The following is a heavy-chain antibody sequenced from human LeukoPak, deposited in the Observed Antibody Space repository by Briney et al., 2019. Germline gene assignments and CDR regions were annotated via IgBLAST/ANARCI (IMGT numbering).Heavy chain of an antibody. CDR3: ARYFHD. J-gene: IGHJ4*02. V-gene: IGHV3-23*01. CDR2: ISDTGGNT. CDR1: GFTFGDYA. Sequence: GGSLRLSCTASGFTFGDYAVSWVRQAPGKGLEWVSAISDTGGNTDYADSVRGRFTVSRDNSKNTLYLQMNSLRVEDTAVYYCARYFHDWGQGTLVTVSS.